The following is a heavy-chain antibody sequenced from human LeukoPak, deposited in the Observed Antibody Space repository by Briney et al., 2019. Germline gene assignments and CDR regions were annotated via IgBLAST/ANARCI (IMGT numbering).Heavy chain of an antibody. CDR1: GGSISSYY. V-gene: IGHV4-4*07. J-gene: IGHJ4*02. Sequence: SETLSLTCTVSGGSISSYYWSWIRQPAGKGLEWIGRIYTSGSTNYNPSLKSRVTMSVDTSKNQFSLKLSSVTAADTAMYYCATLTRITIFGVVDYWGQGTLVTVSS. CDR2: IYTSGST. CDR3: ATLTRITIFGVVDY. D-gene: IGHD3-3*01.